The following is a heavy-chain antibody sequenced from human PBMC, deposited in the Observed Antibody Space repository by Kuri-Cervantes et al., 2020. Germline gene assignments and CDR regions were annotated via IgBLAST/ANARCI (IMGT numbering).Heavy chain of an antibody. V-gene: IGHV1-2*04. D-gene: IGHD1/OR15-1a*01. Sequence: ASVKVSCKASGYTFTGYYMHWVRQAPGQGLEWMGWINPNSGGTNYAQKFQGWVTMTRDTSISTAYMELSSLRSEDTAVYYCARGPLGPRKQGFDYWGQGTLVTVSS. CDR2: INPNSGGT. CDR3: ARGPLGPRKQGFDY. J-gene: IGHJ4*02. CDR1: GYTFTGYY.